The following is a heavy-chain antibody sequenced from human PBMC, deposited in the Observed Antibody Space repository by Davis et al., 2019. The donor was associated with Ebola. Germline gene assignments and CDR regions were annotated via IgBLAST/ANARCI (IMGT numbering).Heavy chain of an antibody. CDR3: ARASSIAARHYYYGMDV. J-gene: IGHJ6*02. CDR2: ISAYNGNT. CDR1: GGTFSSYA. Sequence: ASVKVSCKASGGTFSSYAFSWVRQVPGQGLEWMGWISAYNGNTNYAQKLQGRVTMTTDTTTSTAYMELRSLRSDDPAVYYCARASSIAARHYYYGMDVWGQGTTVTVSS. D-gene: IGHD6-6*01. V-gene: IGHV1-18*01.